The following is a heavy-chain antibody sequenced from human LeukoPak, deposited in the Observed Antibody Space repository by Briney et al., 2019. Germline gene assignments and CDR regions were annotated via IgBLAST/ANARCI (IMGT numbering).Heavy chain of an antibody. Sequence: PERPLRLSCAASGFTFSSYGMHWVRQAPGKGLEWVAVISYDGSNKYYADSVKGRFTISIDNSKNTLYLQMNSLRAEDTAVYYCAKDFRKVSKRGYWGQGTLVTVS. CDR3: AKDFRKVSKRGY. J-gene: IGHJ4*02. CDR1: GFTFSSYG. D-gene: IGHD2/OR15-2a*01. V-gene: IGHV3-30*18. CDR2: ISYDGSNK.